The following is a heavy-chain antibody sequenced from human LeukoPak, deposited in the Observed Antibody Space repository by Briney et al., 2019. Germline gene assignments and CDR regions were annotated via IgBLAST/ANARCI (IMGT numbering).Heavy chain of an antibody. J-gene: IGHJ4*02. CDR3: ARGWKYYDYVWGSYRYDY. D-gene: IGHD3-16*02. CDR1: GGSISSGGYS. V-gene: IGHV4-30-4*07. Sequence: SETLSLTCAVSGGSISSGGYSWSWIRQPPGKGLEWIGYIYYSGSTYYNPSLKSRVTISVDTSKNQFSLQLNSVTPEDTAVYYCARGWKYYDYVWGSYRYDYWGQGTLVTVSS. CDR2: IYYSGST.